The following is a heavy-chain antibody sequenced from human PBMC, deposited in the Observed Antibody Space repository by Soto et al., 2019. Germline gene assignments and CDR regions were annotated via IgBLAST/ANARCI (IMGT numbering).Heavy chain of an antibody. CDR1: GGSISSSSHY. V-gene: IGHV4-39*01. CDR2: LHYSGST. CDR3: LEGATYPPPDY. D-gene: IGHD1-26*01. Sequence: QLRLQESGPGLVKPSETLSLTCTVSGGSISSSSHYWGWIRQPPGKGLEWIGSLHYSGSTYYNPSLRSRVTISVDTSKNQFSLNLSSVTAADTAVYYGLEGATYPPPDYWGQGTLVTVSS. J-gene: IGHJ4*02.